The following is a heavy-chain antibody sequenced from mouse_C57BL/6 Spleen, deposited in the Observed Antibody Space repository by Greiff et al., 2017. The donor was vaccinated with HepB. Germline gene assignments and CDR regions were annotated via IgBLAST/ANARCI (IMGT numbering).Heavy chain of an antibody. CDR2: IDPSDSYT. CDR3: ARSIYYGSSFPFDY. Sequence: VQLQQPGAELVRPGTSVKLSCKASGYTFTSYWMHWVKQRPGQGLEWIGVIDPSDSYTNYNQKFKGKATLTVDTSSSTAYMQLSSLTSEDSAVYYCARSIYYGSSFPFDYWGQGTTLTVSS. J-gene: IGHJ2*01. V-gene: IGHV1-59*01. CDR1: GYTFTSYW. D-gene: IGHD1-1*01.